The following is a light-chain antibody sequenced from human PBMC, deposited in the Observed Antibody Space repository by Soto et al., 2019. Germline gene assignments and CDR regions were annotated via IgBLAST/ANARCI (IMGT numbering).Light chain of an antibody. CDR1: QSISNW. V-gene: IGKV1-5*03. CDR2: QAS. CDR3: QQYDSYSLT. J-gene: IGKJ4*01. Sequence: DIQMTQSPSTLSASVGYRVTITCRASQSISNWLAWYQQKPGKAPRLLMYQASSLKSGVPSRFSGSGSGTDFTLTISSLQPEDFATYYCQQYDSYSLTFGGGTKGDIK.